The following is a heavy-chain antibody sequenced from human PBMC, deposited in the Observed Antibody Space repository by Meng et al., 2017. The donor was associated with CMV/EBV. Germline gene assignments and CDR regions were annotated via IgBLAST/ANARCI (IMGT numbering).Heavy chain of an antibody. CDR3: ARDSRAAAGTDY. Sequence: CKASGYTFTGYYMHGVRQAPGQGLEWMGWINPNSGGTNYAQKFQGRVTMTRDTSISTAYMELSRLRSDDTAVYYCARDSRAAAGTDYWGQGTLVTVSS. CDR1: GYTFTGYY. D-gene: IGHD6-13*01. CDR2: INPNSGGT. J-gene: IGHJ4*02. V-gene: IGHV1-2*02.